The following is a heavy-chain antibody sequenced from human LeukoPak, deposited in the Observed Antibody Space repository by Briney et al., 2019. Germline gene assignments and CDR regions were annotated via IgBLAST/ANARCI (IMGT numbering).Heavy chain of an antibody. J-gene: IGHJ3*02. CDR3: AKDISKVPSHDAFDI. D-gene: IGHD2-2*01. CDR1: GFTFDDYA. CDR2: ISWNSGSI. Sequence: GGSLRLSCAASGFTFDDYAMHWVRQAPGKGLEWVSGISWNSGSIGYADSVKGRFTISRDNAKNSLYLQMNSLRAEDTALYYCAKDISKVPSHDAFDIWGQGTMVTVSS. V-gene: IGHV3-9*01.